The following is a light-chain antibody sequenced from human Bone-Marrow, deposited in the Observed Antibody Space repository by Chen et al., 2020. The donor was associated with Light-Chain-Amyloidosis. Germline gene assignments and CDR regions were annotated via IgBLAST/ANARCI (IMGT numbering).Light chain of an antibody. CDR2: QDS. V-gene: IGLV3-1*01. CDR3: QAWDSSTVV. CDR1: KLGDKY. J-gene: IGLJ2*01. Sequence: SYALTQPPSVSVSPGQTASITCSGDKLGDKYACWYRQKPGQSPVLVIYQDSKRPSGIPERFSGSNSGNTATLTISGTQAMDEADYYCQAWDSSTVVFGGGTKLTVL.